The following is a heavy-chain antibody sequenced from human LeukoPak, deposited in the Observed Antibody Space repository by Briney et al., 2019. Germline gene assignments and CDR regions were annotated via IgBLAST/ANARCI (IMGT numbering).Heavy chain of an antibody. CDR2: IYTSGST. J-gene: IGHJ4*02. D-gene: IGHD3-9*01. V-gene: IGHV4-4*07. CDR1: GGSISSYY. CDR3: ARGRRYFDWLPGHFDY. Sequence: SETLSLTCTVSGGSISSYYWSWIRQPAGKGLEWIGRIYTSGSTNYNPSLKSRVTMSVDTSKNQFSLKLNSVTAADTAVYYCARGRRYFDWLPGHFDYWGQGTLVTVSS.